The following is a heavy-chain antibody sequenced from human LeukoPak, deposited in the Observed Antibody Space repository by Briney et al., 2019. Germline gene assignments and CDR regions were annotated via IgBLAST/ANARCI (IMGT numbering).Heavy chain of an antibody. V-gene: IGHV1-69*04. CDR2: IIPILGIA. Sequence: SVKVSCKASGGTFSSYAISWVRQAPGQGLEWVGRIIPILGIANYAQKFQGRVTITADKSTSTAYMELSSLRSEDTAVYYCARAYAYCGGDCYVDYWGQGTLVTVSS. J-gene: IGHJ4*02. D-gene: IGHD2-21*02. CDR3: ARAYAYCGGDCYVDY. CDR1: GGTFSSYA.